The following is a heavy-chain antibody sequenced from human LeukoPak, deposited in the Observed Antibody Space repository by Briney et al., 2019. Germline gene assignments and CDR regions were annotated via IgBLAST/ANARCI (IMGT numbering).Heavy chain of an antibody. J-gene: IGHJ4*02. D-gene: IGHD3-10*01. Sequence: ASVKVSCKASGYTFTNYYMHWVRQAHGQGLEWMGRINPSGGSTSYAQKFQGRVTMTRDMSTSTVYMELSSLRSEDTAVYYCARGGEIRGVIITPTFDYWGQGTLVTVSS. V-gene: IGHV1-46*01. CDR3: ARGGEIRGVIITPTFDY. CDR2: INPSGGST. CDR1: GYTFTNYY.